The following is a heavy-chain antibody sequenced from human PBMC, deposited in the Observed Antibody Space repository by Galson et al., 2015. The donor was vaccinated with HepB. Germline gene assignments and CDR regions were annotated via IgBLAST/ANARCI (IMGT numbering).Heavy chain of an antibody. CDR1: GGSISSGDYY. D-gene: IGHD3/OR15-3a*01. Sequence: TLSLTCTVSGGSISSGDYYWSWIRQPPGKGLEWIGYIYYSGSTYYNPSLKSRVTISVDTSKNQFSLKLSSVTAADTAVYYCARSAGLVHFDLWGRGTLVTVSS. V-gene: IGHV4-30-4*01. CDR2: IYYSGST. J-gene: IGHJ2*01. CDR3: ARSAGLVHFDL.